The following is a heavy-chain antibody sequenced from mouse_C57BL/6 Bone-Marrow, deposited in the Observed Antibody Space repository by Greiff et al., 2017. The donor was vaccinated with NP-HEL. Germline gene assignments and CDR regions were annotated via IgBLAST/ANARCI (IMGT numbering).Heavy chain of an antibody. V-gene: IGHV1-55*01. J-gene: IGHJ2*01. CDR3: ARRGIDYYGSDYFDY. D-gene: IGHD1-1*01. CDR1: GYTFTSYW. CDR2: IYPGSGST. Sequence: QVQLQQPGAELVKPGASVKMSCKASGYTFTSYWITWVKQRPGQGLEWIGDIYPGSGSTNYNEKFKSKATLTVDTSSSTAYMQLSSLTSEDSAVYYCARRGIDYYGSDYFDYWGQGTTLTVSS.